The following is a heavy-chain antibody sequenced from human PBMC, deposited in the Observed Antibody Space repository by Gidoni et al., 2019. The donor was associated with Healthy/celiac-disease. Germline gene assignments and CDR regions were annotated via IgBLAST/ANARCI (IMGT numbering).Heavy chain of an antibody. D-gene: IGHD3-9*01. Sequence: EVQLLESGGGLVQPGGSLRLSCAASGFTFSSHAMGWVRQAPGKGLEWVSASSGSGGSTYYADSVKGRFTISRDNSKNTLYLQMNSLRAEDTAVYYCAKHDDILTGYYMNAFDIWGQGTMVTVSA. CDR2: SSGSGGST. J-gene: IGHJ3*02. V-gene: IGHV3-23*01. CDR1: GFTFSSHA. CDR3: AKHDDILTGYYMNAFDI.